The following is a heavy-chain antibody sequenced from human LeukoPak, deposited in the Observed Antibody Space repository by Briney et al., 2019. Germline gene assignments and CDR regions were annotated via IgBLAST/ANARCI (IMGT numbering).Heavy chain of an antibody. CDR3: ARDPAMDQKHYYFDY. V-gene: IGHV3-7*01. Sequence: GGSLRLSCAASGFTFSSYSMNWVRQAPGKGLEWVANIKQDGSEKYYVDSVKGRFTISRDNAKNSLYLQMNSLRAEDTAVYYCARDPAMDQKHYYFDYWGQGTLVTVSS. CDR1: GFTFSSYS. CDR2: IKQDGSEK. J-gene: IGHJ4*02. D-gene: IGHD5-18*01.